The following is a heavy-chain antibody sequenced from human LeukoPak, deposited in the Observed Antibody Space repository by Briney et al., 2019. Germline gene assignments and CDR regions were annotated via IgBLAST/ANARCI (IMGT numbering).Heavy chain of an antibody. Sequence: SGGSLRLSCAASGFTVSSNYMSWVRQAPGKGLEWVSVIYSGGSTYYADSVKGRFTISRDNSKNTLYLQMNSLRAEDTAVYYCARDSDCGGDCYPKPYYYYGMDVWGQGITVTVSS. CDR3: ARDSDCGGDCYPKPYYYYGMDV. CDR1: GFTVSSNY. V-gene: IGHV3-66*01. D-gene: IGHD2-21*02. J-gene: IGHJ6*02. CDR2: IYSGGST.